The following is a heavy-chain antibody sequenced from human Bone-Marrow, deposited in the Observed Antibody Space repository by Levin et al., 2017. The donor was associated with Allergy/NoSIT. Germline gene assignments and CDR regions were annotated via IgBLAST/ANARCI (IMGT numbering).Heavy chain of an antibody. CDR2: MNPNSGNT. CDR1: GYTFSSYE. D-gene: IGHD4-23*01. CDR3: ARGLGHYGGWKADY. J-gene: IGHJ4*02. Sequence: PGESLKISCKASGYTFSSYEVNWLRQATGQGLEWMGWMNPNSGNTGYAQTFQGRVTMTRDTSIGTAYMELSSLRSEDTAVYYCARGLGHYGGWKADYWGQGTLVTVSS. V-gene: IGHV1-8*01.